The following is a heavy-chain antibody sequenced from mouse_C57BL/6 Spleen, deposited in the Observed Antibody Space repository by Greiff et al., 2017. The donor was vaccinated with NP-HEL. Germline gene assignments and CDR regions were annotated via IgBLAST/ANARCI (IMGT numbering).Heavy chain of an antibody. D-gene: IGHD1-1*01. Sequence: QVQLQQPGTELVKPGASVKLSCTASGYTFTSYWMHWVKQRPGQGLEWIGNITPSYGGTNYNENFKSKATLTVDKSSSTAYMPLSSLTSEDSAGYYCAKTYYYGLYWGQGTTLTVSS. CDR1: GYTFTSYW. CDR2: ITPSYGGT. J-gene: IGHJ2*01. V-gene: IGHV1-53*01. CDR3: AKTYYYGLY.